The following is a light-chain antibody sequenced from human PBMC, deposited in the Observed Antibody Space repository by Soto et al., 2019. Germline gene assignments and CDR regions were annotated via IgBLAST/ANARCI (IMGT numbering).Light chain of an antibody. CDR3: AAWDDNLSGPL. J-gene: IGLJ3*02. CDR2: RND. V-gene: IGLV1-47*01. CDR1: SSNIGAGFD. Sequence: QSVLTQPPSVSGAPGQRVTISCTGSSSNIGAGFDVHWYHQIAGTAPKLLIYRNDQRASGVPDRFSGSKSDTSGSLAISGLRSDDEGIYYCAAWDDNLSGPLFGGGTKLTVL.